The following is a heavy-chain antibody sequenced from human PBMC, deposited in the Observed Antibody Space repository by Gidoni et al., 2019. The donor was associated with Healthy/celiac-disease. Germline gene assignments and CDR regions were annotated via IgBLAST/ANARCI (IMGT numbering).Heavy chain of an antibody. D-gene: IGHD6-19*01. CDR2: IYYSGST. Sequence: QVQLQESGPGLVKPSETLSLTCTVSGGSISSYYWSWFRQPPGKGLEWIGYIYYSGSTNYNPSLKSRVTISVDTSKNQFSLKLSSVTAADTAVYYCARHQAVAGRFYYGMDVWGQGTTVTVSS. V-gene: IGHV4-59*08. J-gene: IGHJ6*02. CDR3: ARHQAVAGRFYYGMDV. CDR1: GGSISSYY.